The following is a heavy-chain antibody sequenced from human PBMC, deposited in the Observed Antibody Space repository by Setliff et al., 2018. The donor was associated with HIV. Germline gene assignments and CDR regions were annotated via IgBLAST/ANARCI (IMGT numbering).Heavy chain of an antibody. Sequence: ASVKVSCKASGYTFTTYGVNWVRQAPGQGLEWMGWINSYNGNTKFAQKFRGRVTMTTDTSTTTAFMELRSLKADDTGIYYCSRSGVPPYYYYGVDVWGQGTTVTVSS. D-gene: IGHD3-10*01. CDR2: INSYNGNT. CDR1: GYTFTTYG. V-gene: IGHV1-18*04. J-gene: IGHJ6*02. CDR3: SRSGVPPYYYYGVDV.